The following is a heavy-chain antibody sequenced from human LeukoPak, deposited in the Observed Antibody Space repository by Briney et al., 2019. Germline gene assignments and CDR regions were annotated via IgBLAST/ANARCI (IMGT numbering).Heavy chain of an antibody. CDR2: ISYHARDQ. CDR1: GFTFSDHA. CDR3: AAQPCINGICYLDY. Sequence: PGGSLRLSCTASGFTFSDHAMHWVRQAPGKGLEWVTVISYHARDQFYADSMKGRFTVSRDNSRNILYLQMNSLRVEDSAVYYCAAQPCINGICYLDYWGQGALVTVSS. J-gene: IGHJ4*02. V-gene: IGHV3-30*04. D-gene: IGHD2-8*01.